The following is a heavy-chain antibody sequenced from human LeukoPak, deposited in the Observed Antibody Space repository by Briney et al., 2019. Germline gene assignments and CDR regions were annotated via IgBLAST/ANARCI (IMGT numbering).Heavy chain of an antibody. J-gene: IGHJ4*02. CDR3: ARVYCSSTSCYDY. CDR1: GGTFSSYT. CDR2: IIPILGIA. Sequence: SVKVCCXASGGTFSSYTISWVRQAPGQGLEWMGRIIPILGIANYAQKFQGRVTITADKSTSTAYMELSSLRSEDTAVYYCARVYCSSTSCYDYWGQGTLVTVSS. D-gene: IGHD2-2*01. V-gene: IGHV1-69*02.